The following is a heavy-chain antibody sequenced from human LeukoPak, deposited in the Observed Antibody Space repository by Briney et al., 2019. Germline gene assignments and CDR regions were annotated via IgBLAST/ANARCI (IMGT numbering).Heavy chain of an antibody. CDR2: IYYSGST. CDR1: GGSISSYY. J-gene: IGHJ4*02. Sequence: SETLSLTCTVSGGSISSYYWSWIRQPPGKGLEWIGCIYYSGSTNYNPSLKSRVTISVDTSKNQFSLKLSSVTAADTAVYYCARLRYSGSYYHFDYWGQGTLVTVSS. D-gene: IGHD1-26*01. V-gene: IGHV4-59*08. CDR3: ARLRYSGSYYHFDY.